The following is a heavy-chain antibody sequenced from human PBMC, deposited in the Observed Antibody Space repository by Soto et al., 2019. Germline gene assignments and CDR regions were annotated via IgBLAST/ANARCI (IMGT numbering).Heavy chain of an antibody. CDR2: ISGSGGST. D-gene: IGHD3-3*01. J-gene: IGHJ4*02. CDR3: AKDETSITIFGVVTQIGGHFDY. CDR1: GFTFSSYA. V-gene: IGHV3-23*01. Sequence: GGSLRLSCAASGFTFSSYAMSWVRQAPGKGLEWVSAISGSGGSTYYADSVKGRFTISRDNSKNTLYLQMNSLRAEDTAVYYCAKDETSITIFGVVTQIGGHFDYWGQGTLVTVSS.